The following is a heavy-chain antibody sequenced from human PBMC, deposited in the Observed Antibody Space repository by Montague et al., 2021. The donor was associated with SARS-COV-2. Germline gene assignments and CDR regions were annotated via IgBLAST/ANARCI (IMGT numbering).Heavy chain of an antibody. J-gene: IGHJ5*02. CDR2: IYYSGST. Sequence: SETLSLTCAVSGGSISSYYWSWIRQPPGKGLEWIGDIYYSGSTNYNPSLKSRVTISVDTSKNQFSLKLSSVTAADTAVYYCATAPCTNGVCENWFDPWGQGTLVTVSS. CDR3: ATAPCTNGVCENWFDP. D-gene: IGHD2-8*01. V-gene: IGHV4-59*01. CDR1: GGSISSYY.